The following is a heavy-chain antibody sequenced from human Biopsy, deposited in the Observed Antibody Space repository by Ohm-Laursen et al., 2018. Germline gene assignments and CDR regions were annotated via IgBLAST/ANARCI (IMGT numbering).Heavy chain of an antibody. CDR3: VRDVRYLDF. J-gene: IGHJ2*01. CDR2: IKEDGSLI. V-gene: IGHV3-7*01. Sequence: GSLRLSCAASGFTFSNYWLSWVRQAPGKGLEWIANIKEDGSLIYYLDSVKGRFTISRDNAKNSVYLQMHSLRTEDTGVYYCVRDVRYLDFWGRGTLVTVSS. CDR1: GFTFSNYW.